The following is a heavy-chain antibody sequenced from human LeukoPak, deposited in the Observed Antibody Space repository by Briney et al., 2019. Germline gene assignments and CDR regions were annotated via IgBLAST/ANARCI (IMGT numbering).Heavy chain of an antibody. CDR3: AKDPWIAAVPKGMDV. V-gene: IGHV3-23*01. Sequence: GGSLRLSCAASGFTFSSYAMSWVRQAPGKGLEWVSAISGSGGSTYYADSAKGRFTISRDTSKNTLYLQMNSLRAEDTAVYYCAKDPWIAAVPKGMDVWGQGTTVTVSS. J-gene: IGHJ6*02. CDR1: GFTFSSYA. CDR2: ISGSGGST. D-gene: IGHD6-13*01.